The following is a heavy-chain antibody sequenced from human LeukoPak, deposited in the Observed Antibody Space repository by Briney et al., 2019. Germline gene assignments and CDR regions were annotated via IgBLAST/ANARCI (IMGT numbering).Heavy chain of an antibody. Sequence: SETLSLTCTVSGGSISSSSYYWGWIRQPPGKGLEWIGSIYYSGSTYYNPSLKSRVTISVDTSKNQFSLKLSSVTAADTAVYYCARHSREMSTITPYFDYWGQGTLVTVSS. CDR2: IYYSGST. J-gene: IGHJ4*02. CDR1: GGSISSSSYY. D-gene: IGHD5-24*01. CDR3: ARHSREMSTITPYFDY. V-gene: IGHV4-39*01.